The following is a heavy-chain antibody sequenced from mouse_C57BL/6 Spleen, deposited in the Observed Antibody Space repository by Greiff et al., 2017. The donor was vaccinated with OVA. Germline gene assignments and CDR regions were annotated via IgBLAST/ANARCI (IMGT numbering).Heavy chain of an antibody. D-gene: IGHD1-1*01. Sequence: EVKLVESEGGLVQPGSSMKLSCTASGFTFSDYYMAWVRQVPEKGLEWVANINYDGSSTYYLDSLKSRFIISRDNAKNILYLQMSSLKSEDTATYYCARDLNYGSSPPWFAYWGKGTLVTVSA. CDR1: GFTFSDYY. J-gene: IGHJ3*01. CDR2: INYDGSST. CDR3: ARDLNYGSSPPWFAY. V-gene: IGHV5-16*01.